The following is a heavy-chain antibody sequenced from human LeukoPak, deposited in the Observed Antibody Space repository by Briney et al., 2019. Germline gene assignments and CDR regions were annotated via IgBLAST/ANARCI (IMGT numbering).Heavy chain of an antibody. CDR1: RYTFTGSL. V-gene: IGHV1-2*02. CDR3: WVEEFMWCCYQVFVS. J-gene: IGHJ5*02. CDR2: MNSNTGAS. Sequence: VASVKASCKASRYTFTGSLIDWVRQAPGQGLEWIGWMNSNTGASNSAQKFQGRVTLTSDTSISTAYMELGSLGSDDTALYFSWVEEFMWCCYQVFVSWGQGTLVTVSS. D-gene: IGHD2-15*01.